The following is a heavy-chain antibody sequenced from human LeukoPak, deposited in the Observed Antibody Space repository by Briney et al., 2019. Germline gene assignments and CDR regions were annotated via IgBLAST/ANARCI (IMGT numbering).Heavy chain of an antibody. V-gene: IGHV4-59*08. J-gene: IGHJ5*02. D-gene: IGHD3-10*01. Sequence: SETLSLTCTVSGGSISGYYWSWIRQPPGKGLEWIAYIYYSGSTNYNPSLKSRVTISVDTSKNQFSLKLSSVTAADTAVYYCARGYGSGSPEEYDAWGQGTLVTVSS. CDR3: ARGYGSGSPEEYDA. CDR1: GGSISGYY. CDR2: IYYSGST.